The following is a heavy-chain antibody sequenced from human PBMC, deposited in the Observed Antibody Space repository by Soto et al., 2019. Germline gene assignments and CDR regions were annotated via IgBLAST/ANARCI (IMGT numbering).Heavy chain of an antibody. D-gene: IGHD3-3*01. CDR2: INHSGST. Sequence: SETLSLTCAVYGGSFSGHYWTWIRQPPGKGLEWIGEINHSGSTNYIPSLKSRVSISVDMSKNQFSLKLTSVTAADTAVYYCARGRDYDLWSAYPGDFDYWGQGSLVTVSS. CDR3: ARGRDYDLWSAYPGDFDY. CDR1: GGSFSGHY. J-gene: IGHJ4*02. V-gene: IGHV4-34*01.